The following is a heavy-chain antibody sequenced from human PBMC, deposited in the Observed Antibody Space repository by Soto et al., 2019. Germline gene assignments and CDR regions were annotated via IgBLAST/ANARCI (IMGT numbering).Heavy chain of an antibody. CDR2: IIPFLGVT. V-gene: IGHV1-69*08. CDR3: ARDWESTVSTWSFGAF. CDR1: GGTFSPYT. Sequence: QVQLVQSGAEVKKPGSSVKVSCKASGGTFSPYTVSWVRQAPGQGLEWMGRIIPFLGVTNYAQKFQARVTLTADTSTTTAYMEPSGLRFEDTAVYYCARDWESTVSTWSFGAFWGRGTLVTVSS. D-gene: IGHD3-10*01. J-gene: IGHJ4*02.